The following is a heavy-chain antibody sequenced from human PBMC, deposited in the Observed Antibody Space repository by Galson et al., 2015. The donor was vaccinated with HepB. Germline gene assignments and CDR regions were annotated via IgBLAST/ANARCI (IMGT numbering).Heavy chain of an antibody. CDR2: ISPDGSNK. CDR1: GFTFNTYA. J-gene: IGHJ6*02. V-gene: IGHV3-30*04. CDR3: ARVVQQLLLYYYHGMDV. D-gene: IGHD6-13*01. Sequence: SLRLSCAASGFTFNTYAMHWVRQAPGKGLEWVAVISPDGSNKYYADSVKGRFTISRDNSNNTLYLQMNSLGPEDTAVYSCARVVQQLLLYYYHGMDVWGQGTTVTISS.